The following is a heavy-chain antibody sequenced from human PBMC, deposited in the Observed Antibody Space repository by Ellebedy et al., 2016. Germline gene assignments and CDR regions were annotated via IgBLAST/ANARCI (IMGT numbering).Heavy chain of an antibody. D-gene: IGHD3-3*01. CDR2: INAGNGNT. CDR1: GYTFTSYA. Sequence: ASVKVSXXASGYTFTSYAMHWVRQAPGQRLEWMGWINAGNGNTKYSQKFQGRVTITRDTSASTAYMELSSLRSEDTAVYYCARESLLEVLRFLEWFNYFDYWGQGTLVTVSS. CDR3: ARESLLEVLRFLEWFNYFDY. J-gene: IGHJ4*02. V-gene: IGHV1-3*01.